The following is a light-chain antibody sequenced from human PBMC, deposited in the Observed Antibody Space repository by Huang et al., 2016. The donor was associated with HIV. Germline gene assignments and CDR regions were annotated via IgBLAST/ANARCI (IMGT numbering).Light chain of an antibody. CDR3: QQYNTWPPGA. CDR2: DAS. V-gene: IGKV3-15*01. Sequence: EIDVTQSPATLSASPGERVTLSCRASQSVGSNLAWYTHKPGQTPRLVIYDASTRAAGSPARFTGSGSGTDFTLTIRSLQSEDFVVYYCQQYNTWPPGAFGQGTRVDIK. CDR1: QSVGSN. J-gene: IGKJ1*01.